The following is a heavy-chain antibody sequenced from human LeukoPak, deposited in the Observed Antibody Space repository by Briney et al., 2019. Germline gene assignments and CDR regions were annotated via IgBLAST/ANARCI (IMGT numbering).Heavy chain of an antibody. D-gene: IGHD6-19*01. Sequence: GASVKVSCKSSGYTFTGNYMHWVRQAPGQGLEWMGWINPNSGDTKYAQNFQGRVTMTRDTSITTTYMGLSSLRSDDTAVYYCARDRHTVAVAATLDYWGQGTLVIASS. CDR2: INPNSGDT. J-gene: IGHJ4*02. V-gene: IGHV1-2*02. CDR1: GYTFTGNY. CDR3: ARDRHTVAVAATLDY.